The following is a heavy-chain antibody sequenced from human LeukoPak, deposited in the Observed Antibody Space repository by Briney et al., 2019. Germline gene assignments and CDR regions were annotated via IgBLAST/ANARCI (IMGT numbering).Heavy chain of an antibody. D-gene: IGHD4-11*01. CDR2: IWYDGSNS. Sequence: PGRSLRLSCAASGFTFSITGMHWVRQAPGKGLQWVGLIWYDGSNSAYADSVKGRFTISRDNSKNTVHLQMNNLRAEDTAVYYCAKDYGTTATAVQLRAPYFDYWGQGGLVTV. J-gene: IGHJ4*02. CDR3: AKDYGTTATAVQLRAPYFDY. CDR1: GFTFSITG. V-gene: IGHV3-33*06.